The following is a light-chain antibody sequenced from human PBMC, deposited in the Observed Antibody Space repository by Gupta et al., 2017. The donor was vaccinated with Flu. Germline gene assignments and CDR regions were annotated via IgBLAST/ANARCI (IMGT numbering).Light chain of an antibody. CDR3: QQYYSTPWT. V-gene: IGKV4-1*01. CDR1: QSVLYSSNNKNY. J-gene: IGKJ1*01. Sequence: DIVMTQSPDFLAVSLGARATINWKSSQSVLYSSNNKNYLACYQQKTGQPPKLLIYWASTRESGVPDRVSGSGSGTDFTLTISSLQAEDVAVYYCQQYYSTPWTFGQGTKVEIK. CDR2: WAS.